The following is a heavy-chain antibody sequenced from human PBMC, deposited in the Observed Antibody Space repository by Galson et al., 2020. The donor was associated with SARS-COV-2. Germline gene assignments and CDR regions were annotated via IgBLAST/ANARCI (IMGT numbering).Heavy chain of an antibody. CDR2: ISHSGRT. CDR1: DAPMSSYY. J-gene: IGHJ6*02. Sequence: ETSETLSLTCRVSDAPMSSYYWSWIRQPPGKGLEWIGYISHSGRTPYNPSLRSRVTISVDLSKNQLSLKVTSVTAADTAVYYCARDPAPLYGDNYYYGMDVWGRGTTVTVSS. V-gene: IGHV4-59*01. CDR3: ARDPAPLYGDNYYYGMDV. D-gene: IGHD4-17*01.